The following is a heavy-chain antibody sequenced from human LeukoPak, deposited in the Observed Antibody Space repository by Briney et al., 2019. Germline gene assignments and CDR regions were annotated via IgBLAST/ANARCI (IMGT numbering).Heavy chain of an antibody. Sequence: SVKVSCKASGGTFSSYAISWVRQAPGQGLEWMGGIIPIFGTANYAQKFQGRVTITTDESTSTAYMELSSLRSEDTAVYYCARDRYYDFWSVFKGTEGAFDIWGQGTMVTVSS. V-gene: IGHV1-69*05. CDR2: IIPIFGTA. D-gene: IGHD3-3*01. CDR1: GGTFSSYA. J-gene: IGHJ3*02. CDR3: ARDRYYDFWSVFKGTEGAFDI.